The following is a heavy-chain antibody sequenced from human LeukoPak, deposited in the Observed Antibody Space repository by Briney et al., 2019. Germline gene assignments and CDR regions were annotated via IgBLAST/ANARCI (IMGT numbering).Heavy chain of an antibody. J-gene: IGHJ3*02. Sequence: SETLSLTCAVYGGYFSGYYWSWIRQPPGKGLEWIGEINHSGSTNYNPSLKSRVTISVDTSKNQFSLKLSSVTAADTAVYYCARDRGRWLQFYDAFDIWGQGTMVTVSS. CDR2: INHSGST. CDR1: GGYFSGYY. CDR3: ARDRGRWLQFYDAFDI. V-gene: IGHV4-34*01. D-gene: IGHD5-24*01.